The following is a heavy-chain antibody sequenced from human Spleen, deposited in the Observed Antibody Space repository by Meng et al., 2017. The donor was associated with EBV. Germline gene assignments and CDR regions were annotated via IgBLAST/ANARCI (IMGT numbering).Heavy chain of an antibody. D-gene: IGHD2-21*02. V-gene: IGHV4-30-2*01. CDR2: IYHSGST. Sequence: QVQLQESGPGLVKPSQTLSLPCAVSGGSMSSGNFSWSWIRQAPEKGLEWIGYIYHSGSTYYNPSLNSRVTLSVDTSKNQFSLKLTSVTAADTAVYYCARGEVTAGYFDYWGQGALVTVSS. J-gene: IGHJ4*02. CDR1: GGSMSSGNFS. CDR3: ARGEVTAGYFDY.